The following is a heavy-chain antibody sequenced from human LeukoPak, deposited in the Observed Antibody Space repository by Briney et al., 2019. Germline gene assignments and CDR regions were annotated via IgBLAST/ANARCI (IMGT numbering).Heavy chain of an antibody. V-gene: IGHV3-48*01. CDR1: GFTFNSYT. Sequence: EGSLRLSCAASGFTFNSYTMNWVRQAPGQGLEWVSFISSGSDTIYYADSVKGRFTISRDNAKNSLSLQMNSLSAEDTAVYFCARSYDHTGSHFYYYMDVWGKGTTVTVSS. CDR2: ISSGSDTI. J-gene: IGHJ6*03. D-gene: IGHD3-22*01. CDR3: ARSYDHTGSHFYYYMDV.